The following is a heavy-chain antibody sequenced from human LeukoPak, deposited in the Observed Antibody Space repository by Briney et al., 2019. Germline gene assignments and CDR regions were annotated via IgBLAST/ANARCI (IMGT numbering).Heavy chain of an antibody. CDR3: ARGYSRSIAVAEDH. Sequence: ASVKVSCKASGYTFTSYDINWVRQATGQGLEWMGWMNPNSGNTGYAQKFQGRVTMTRNTSISTAYMELSSLRSEDTAVYYCARGYSRSIAVAEDHWGQGTLVTVSS. V-gene: IGHV1-8*01. D-gene: IGHD6-19*01. CDR1: GYTFTSYD. CDR2: MNPNSGNT. J-gene: IGHJ4*02.